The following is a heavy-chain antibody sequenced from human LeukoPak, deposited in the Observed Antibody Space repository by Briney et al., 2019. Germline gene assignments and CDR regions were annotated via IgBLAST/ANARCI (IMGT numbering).Heavy chain of an antibody. D-gene: IGHD6-19*01. V-gene: IGHV4-59*01. J-gene: IGHJ4*02. CDR1: GGSISSYY. Sequence: PSETLSLTCAVSGGSISSYYWSWIRQPPGKRLEWIGYIYYSGSTNYNPSLKSRVTISVDTSKNQFSLKLSSVTAADKAVYYCARIVSAVAGVDYWGQGTLVTDSS. CDR3: ARIVSAVAGVDY. CDR2: IYYSGST.